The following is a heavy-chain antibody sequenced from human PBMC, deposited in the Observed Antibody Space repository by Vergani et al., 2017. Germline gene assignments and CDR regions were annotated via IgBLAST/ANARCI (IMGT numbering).Heavy chain of an antibody. Sequence: QVQLVESGGGVVQPGRSLRLSCAASGFTFSSYGMHWVRQAPGKGLEWVAVIWYDGSNKYYADSVKGRFTISRDNSKNTLYLQMNSLRAEDTAVYYCAGEYSSSWFTLVFDPWGQGTLVTVSS. J-gene: IGHJ5*02. D-gene: IGHD6-13*01. CDR2: IWYDGSNK. CDR3: AGEYSSSWFTLVFDP. CDR1: GFTFSSYG. V-gene: IGHV3-33*01.